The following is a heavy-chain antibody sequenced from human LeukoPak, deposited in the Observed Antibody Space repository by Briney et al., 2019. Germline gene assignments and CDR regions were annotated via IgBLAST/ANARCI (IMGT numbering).Heavy chain of an antibody. CDR2: IKQYATVK. D-gene: IGHD6-6*01. CDR3: ARDVRPDY. CDR1: GFTFSSYW. V-gene: IGHV3-7*04. Sequence: PGGSLRLSCAASGFTFSSYWMSWVRQATGEGLECVSYIKQYATVKYYMHSVKGRFSISRHNAKNSLYLQMNALRAEYTAVYYCARDVRPDYWGQGTLVTVST. J-gene: IGHJ4*02.